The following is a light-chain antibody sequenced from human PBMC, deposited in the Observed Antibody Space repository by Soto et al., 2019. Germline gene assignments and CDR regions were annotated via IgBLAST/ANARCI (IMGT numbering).Light chain of an antibody. Sequence: DIQMTQSPSSLSASVGDRVTITCRASQGISIYLAWYQQKPGKVPKLLIYSASTLQSGVPSRYSGSGYDTDFTLTISSLQPEDVATYYCQNYNPFSQFTFGPGTKVDIK. CDR1: QGISIY. J-gene: IGKJ3*01. CDR2: SAS. V-gene: IGKV1-27*01. CDR3: QNYNPFSQFT.